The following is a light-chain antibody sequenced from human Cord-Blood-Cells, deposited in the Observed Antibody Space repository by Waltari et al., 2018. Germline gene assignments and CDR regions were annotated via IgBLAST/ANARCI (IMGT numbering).Light chain of an antibody. CDR2: LCS. CDR3: VQALQTQCR. J-gene: IGKJ2*04. CDR1: QSLLHSNGYNY. Sequence: EIVMTQSQLSLPVTPGEPASISCRSSQSLLHSNGYNYLDCYLQKTGQSPQLLIYLCSNRASGVPHGFSGSGSCTDFILKISRVEAEDVGVDYFVQALQTQCRFGQGTKVEIK. V-gene: IGKV2-28*01.